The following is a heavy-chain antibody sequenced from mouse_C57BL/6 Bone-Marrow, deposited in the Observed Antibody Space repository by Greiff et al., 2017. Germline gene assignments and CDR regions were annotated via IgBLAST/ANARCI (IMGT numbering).Heavy chain of an antibody. CDR2: ISDGGSYT. D-gene: IGHD2-2*01. J-gene: IGHJ3*01. V-gene: IGHV5-4*01. Sequence: EVQLVESGGGLVKPGGSLKLSCAASGFTFSSYAMSWVRQIPEKRLEWVATISDGGSYTYYPDNVKGRFTISRDNAKNNLYLQMSHLKSEDTAMYYCARDLRGYDWFAYWGQGTLVTVSA. CDR1: GFTFSSYA. CDR3: ARDLRGYDWFAY.